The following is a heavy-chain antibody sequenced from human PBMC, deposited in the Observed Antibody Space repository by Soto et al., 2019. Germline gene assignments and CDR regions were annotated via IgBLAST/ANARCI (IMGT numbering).Heavy chain of an antibody. CDR3: ARVPLTTYFDL. J-gene: IGHJ2*01. CDR1: GGSVSGGGYC. D-gene: IGHD3-9*01. V-gene: IGHV4-61*08. CDR2: VYNSGST. Sequence: QVQLQESGPGLVKPSETLSLTCTVSGGSVSGGGYCWSWIRQPPGKGLECIGYVYNSGSTTYNPSLKSRVTISVDTSKNQFSLGLSSVTAADTAVYYCARVPLTTYFDLWGRGTLVTVSS.